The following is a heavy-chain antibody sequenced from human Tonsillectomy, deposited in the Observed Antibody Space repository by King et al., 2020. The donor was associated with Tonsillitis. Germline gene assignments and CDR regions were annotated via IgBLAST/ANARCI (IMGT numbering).Heavy chain of an antibody. D-gene: IGHD2-15*01. CDR2: IRSSRRYI. J-gene: IGHJ3*02. Sequence: VQLVESGGGLVKPGGSLRLSCAASGFTFSSYSMNWVRQAPGKGLEWVSSIRSSRRYIYYSDSVKGRFTISRDKAKNPLYLQMDSLRAEDTAVYYCAWDCSGGSCYSRDAFDIWGQGTMVTVSS. CDR1: GFTFSSYS. V-gene: IGHV3-21*01. CDR3: AWDCSGGSCYSRDAFDI.